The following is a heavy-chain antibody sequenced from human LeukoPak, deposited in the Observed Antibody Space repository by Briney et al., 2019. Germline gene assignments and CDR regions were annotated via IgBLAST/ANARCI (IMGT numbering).Heavy chain of an antibody. CDR1: GGSMSTYF. Sequence: SETLSLTCTVSGGSMSTYFWSCIRQPPGKGLEWIGYIHYSGSTNYNPSLESRVTISVDTSKNQFTLKLTSVTAADTAVYFCAREDGGNFDYWGQGTLVTVSS. D-gene: IGHD3-10*01. V-gene: IGHV4-59*01. CDR2: IHYSGST. CDR3: AREDGGNFDY. J-gene: IGHJ4*02.